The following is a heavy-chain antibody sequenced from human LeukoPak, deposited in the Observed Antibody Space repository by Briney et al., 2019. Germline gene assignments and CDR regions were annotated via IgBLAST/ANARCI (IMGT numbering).Heavy chain of an antibody. CDR1: GASISSYY. J-gene: IGHJ2*01. V-gene: IGHV4-4*07. Sequence: KPSETLSLTCTLSGASISSYYWSWIRQPAGKGLEWIGRIYTSGSTNYNPSLKSRVTTTVNTSKNQFFLQLSSVTAADAAVYYCARGGYYDSSGTLWYFDLWGRGTLVTVSS. CDR3: ARGGYYDSSGTLWYFDL. CDR2: IYTSGST. D-gene: IGHD3-22*01.